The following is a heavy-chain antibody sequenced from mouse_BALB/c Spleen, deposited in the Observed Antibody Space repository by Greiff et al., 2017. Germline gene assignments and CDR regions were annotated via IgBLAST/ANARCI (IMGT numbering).Heavy chain of an antibody. Sequence: EVQLVESGPSLVKPSQTLSLTCSVTGDSITSGYWNWIRKFPGNKLEYMGYISYSGSTYYNPSLKSRISITRDTSKNQYYLQLNSVTTEDTATYYCARAYYRYDDYAMDYWGQGTSVTVSS. CDR1: GDSITSGY. CDR2: ISYSGST. D-gene: IGHD2-14*01. CDR3: ARAYYRYDDYAMDY. V-gene: IGHV3-8*02. J-gene: IGHJ4*01.